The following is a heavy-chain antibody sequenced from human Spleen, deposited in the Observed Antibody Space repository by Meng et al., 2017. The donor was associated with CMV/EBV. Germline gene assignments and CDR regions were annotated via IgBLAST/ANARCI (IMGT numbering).Heavy chain of an antibody. CDR1: GFTFSDYY. D-gene: IGHD5-18*01. CDR3: AKEGYNYYYYGMDV. CDR2: IWYDGSNK. Sequence: GESLKISCVASGFTFSDYYMTWMRQAPGKGLEWVAVIWYDGSNKYYADSVKGRFTISRDNSKNTLYLQMNSLRAEDTAVYYCAKEGYNYYYYGMDVWGQGTTVTVSS. J-gene: IGHJ6*02. V-gene: IGHV3-33*06.